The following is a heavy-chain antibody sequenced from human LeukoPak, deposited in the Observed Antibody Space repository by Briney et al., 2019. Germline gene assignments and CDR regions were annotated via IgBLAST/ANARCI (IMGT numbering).Heavy chain of an antibody. CDR1: GFSVTNNY. D-gene: IGHD3-3*01. V-gene: IGHV3-53*01. CDR3: AKIHDFWSGYFDY. Sequence: GGSLRLSCAVSGFSVTNNYMSWVRQAPGKGLEWVSVFYVGGATYYADSVKGRFTISRDNSENTLYLQMKSLRAEDTAVYYCAKIHDFWSGYFDYWGQGTLVTVSS. CDR2: FYVGGAT. J-gene: IGHJ4*02.